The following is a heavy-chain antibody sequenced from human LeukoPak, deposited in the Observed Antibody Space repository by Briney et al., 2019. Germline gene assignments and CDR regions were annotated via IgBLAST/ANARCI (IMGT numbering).Heavy chain of an antibody. D-gene: IGHD3-10*01. V-gene: IGHV4-34*01. CDR1: GGSFSGYY. CDR2: INHNGST. Sequence: SETLSLTCAVYGGSFSGYYWSWIRQPPGKGLEWIGEINHNGSTNYNPSLKSRVTISVDTSKNQFSLKLSSVTAADTAVYYCARGGGSGSYYYYYYYMDVWGKGTTVTISS. J-gene: IGHJ6*03. CDR3: ARGGGSGSYYYYYYYMDV.